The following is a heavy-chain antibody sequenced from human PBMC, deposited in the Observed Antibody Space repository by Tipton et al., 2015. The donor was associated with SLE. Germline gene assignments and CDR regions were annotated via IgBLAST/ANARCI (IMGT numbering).Heavy chain of an antibody. CDR2: ISTYNANT. CDR3: AREVYSGSYYYYYGMDV. Sequence: QVQLVQSGAGVKKPGASVKVSCKASGYTFTSYGISWVRQAPGQGLEWMGWISTYNANTHYAQKLQGRVTMTTYTSTSTAYMELRSLRSDDTAVYYCAREVYSGSYYYYYGMDVWGQGTTVTISS. V-gene: IGHV1-18*01. J-gene: IGHJ6*02. D-gene: IGHD3-10*01. CDR1: GYTFTSYG.